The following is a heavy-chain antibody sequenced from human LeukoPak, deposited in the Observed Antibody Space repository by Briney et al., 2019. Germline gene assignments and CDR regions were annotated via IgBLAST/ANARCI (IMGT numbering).Heavy chain of an antibody. Sequence: PGGSLRLSCAASGFIFDDYGMSWVRQAPGKGLEWVSGLNWNGGSTGYADSVKGRFTISRGNAKNSLYLQMNSLRVEDTALYYCTRVVGWELDFDYWGQGTLVTVSS. D-gene: IGHD2-15*01. CDR3: TRVVGWELDFDY. CDR2: LNWNGGST. CDR1: GFIFDDYG. J-gene: IGHJ4*02. V-gene: IGHV3-20*04.